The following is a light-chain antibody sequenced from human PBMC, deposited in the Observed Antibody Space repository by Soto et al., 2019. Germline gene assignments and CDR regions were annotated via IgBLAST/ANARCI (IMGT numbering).Light chain of an antibody. CDR3: QQYNSLWT. V-gene: IGKV1-5*03. J-gene: IGKJ1*01. Sequence: DMQMTQSPSTLSASVGDRVTITCRASKSISSWLAWYQQKPGKAPRLLIYKASSLESGVPSRFSGSGSGTEFTLTISSLQPDDFATYYCQQYNSLWTFGQGTKVEI. CDR2: KAS. CDR1: KSISSW.